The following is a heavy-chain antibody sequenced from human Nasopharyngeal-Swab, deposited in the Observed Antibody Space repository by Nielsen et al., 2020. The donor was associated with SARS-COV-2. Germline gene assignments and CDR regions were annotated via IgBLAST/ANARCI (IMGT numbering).Heavy chain of an antibody. CDR2: IYYFGST. Sequence: SQTLSLTCTVSGGSISSYYWSWIRQPPGKLLDWIGYIYYFGSTNYNPSPKSRVTISVDTSKNQFSLKLSSVTAADTAVYYCARISPSYYDILTGYYGYYYMDVWGKGTTVTVSS. CDR3: ARISPSYYDILTGYYGYYYMDV. D-gene: IGHD3-9*01. CDR1: GGSISSYY. V-gene: IGHV4-59*01. J-gene: IGHJ6*03.